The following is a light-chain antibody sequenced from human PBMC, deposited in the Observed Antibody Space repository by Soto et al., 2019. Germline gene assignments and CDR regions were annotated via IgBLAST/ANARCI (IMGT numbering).Light chain of an antibody. Sequence: QSALTQPASVSGSPGQSITISCTGTSSDVGGHNYVSWYQQHPGKVPKLMISEVSKRPSGVSNRFSGSKSGNTASLTISGLQAEDEADYYCSSYTRSSTPYVYGTGTKLTVL. CDR2: EVS. CDR1: SSDVGGHNY. J-gene: IGLJ1*01. CDR3: SSYTRSSTPYV. V-gene: IGLV2-14*01.